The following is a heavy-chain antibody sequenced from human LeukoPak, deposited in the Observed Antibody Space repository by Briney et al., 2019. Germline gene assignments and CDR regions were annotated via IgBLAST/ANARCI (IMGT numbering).Heavy chain of an antibody. Sequence: ASVKVSCKASGYTFTSYYIHWVRQAPGQGLEWMRIINPSGGSTTYAQKFQGRVTMTRDTSTSTVYMELSSLRSEDTAVYYCARDLPPRGSLVVVTATYGMDVWGQGTTVTVSS. J-gene: IGHJ6*02. D-gene: IGHD2-21*02. CDR3: ARDLPPRGSLVVVTATYGMDV. V-gene: IGHV1-46*01. CDR1: GYTFTSYY. CDR2: INPSGGST.